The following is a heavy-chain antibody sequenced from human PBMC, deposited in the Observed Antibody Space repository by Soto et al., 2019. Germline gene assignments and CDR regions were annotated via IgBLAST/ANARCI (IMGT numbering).Heavy chain of an antibody. V-gene: IGHV3-23*01. D-gene: IGHD2-2*01. CDR1: GFTFSSYA. CDR2: ISDSGGTT. CDR3: ARLTRGYCSSSSCPNWFDP. Sequence: GGSLRLSCAASGFTFSSYAMSWVRQAPGRGLEWVSAISDSGGTTYYAEYVKGRFTISRDNAKNTLYLQMNSLRAEDTALYYCARLTRGYCSSSSCPNWFDPWGQGTLVTVSS. J-gene: IGHJ5*02.